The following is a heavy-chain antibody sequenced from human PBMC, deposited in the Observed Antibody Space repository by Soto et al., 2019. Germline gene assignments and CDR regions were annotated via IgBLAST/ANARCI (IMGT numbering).Heavy chain of an antibody. CDR2: IIPIFGTA. D-gene: IGHD6-13*01. V-gene: IGHV1-69*13. CDR1: GGTFSSYA. J-gene: IGHJ6*02. Sequence: SVKVSCKASGGTFSSYAISWVRQAPGQGLEWMGGIIPIFGTANYAQKFQGRVTITADESTSTAYMELSSLRSEDTAVYYCAVIEADGTYYYGMDVWGQGTTATVSS. CDR3: AVIEADGTYYYGMDV.